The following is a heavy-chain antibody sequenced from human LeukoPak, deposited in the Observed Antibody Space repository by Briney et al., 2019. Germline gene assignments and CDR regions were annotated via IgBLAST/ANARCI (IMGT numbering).Heavy chain of an antibody. CDR1: EFTFSDYW. J-gene: IGHJ6*02. D-gene: IGHD1-14*01. CDR3: ATYDNRVAGDV. Sequence: GGSLRLSCAASEFTFSDYWVSWVRQAPGRGPEWVANIKKDGSEEHSVASMKGRFTVATVNAKNSLFLQMNSLRAEDTAMYYCATYDNRVAGDVRGEGTTVSVSS. V-gene: IGHV3-7*01. CDR2: IKKDGSEE.